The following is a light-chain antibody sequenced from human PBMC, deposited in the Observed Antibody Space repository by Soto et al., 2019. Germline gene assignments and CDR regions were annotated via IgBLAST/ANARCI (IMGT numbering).Light chain of an antibody. Sequence: DIQLPQSPSTLSASVGDKVTITSRASQSIRSYLNWVQQKPGKAPKLLIYDASSLQTGVPSRFSGSGSGTNFSLTISSLQPEDFATYYCQQSYSTPPWTFGQGTKVDIK. CDR1: QSIRSY. CDR3: QQSYSTPPWT. V-gene: IGKV1-39*01. CDR2: DAS. J-gene: IGKJ1*01.